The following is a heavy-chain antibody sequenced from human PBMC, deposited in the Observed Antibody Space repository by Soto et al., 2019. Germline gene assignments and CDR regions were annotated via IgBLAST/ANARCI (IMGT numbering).Heavy chain of an antibody. CDR3: ARTPHDILTGYYNDYYYYGMDV. CDR1: GYTFTSYG. V-gene: IGHV1-18*01. CDR2: ISAYNGNT. J-gene: IGHJ6*02. D-gene: IGHD3-9*01. Sequence: GASVKVSCKASGYTFTSYGISWVRQAPGQGLEWMGWISAYNGNTNYAQKLQGRVTMTTDTSTSTAYMELRSLRSDDTAVYYCARTPHDILTGYYNDYYYYGMDVWG.